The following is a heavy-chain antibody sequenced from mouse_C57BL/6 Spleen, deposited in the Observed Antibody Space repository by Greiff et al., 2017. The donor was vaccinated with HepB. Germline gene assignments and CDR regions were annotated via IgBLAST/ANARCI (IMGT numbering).Heavy chain of an antibody. CDR2: ISYDGSN. CDR1: GYSITSGYY. Sequence: EVQRVESGPGLVKPSQSLSLTCSVTGYSITSGYYWNWIRQFPGNKLEWMGYISYDGSNNYNPSLKNRISITRDTSKNQFFLKLNSVTTEDTATYYCASGYGYAMDYWGQGTSVTVSS. V-gene: IGHV3-6*01. D-gene: IGHD2-2*01. CDR3: ASGYGYAMDY. J-gene: IGHJ4*01.